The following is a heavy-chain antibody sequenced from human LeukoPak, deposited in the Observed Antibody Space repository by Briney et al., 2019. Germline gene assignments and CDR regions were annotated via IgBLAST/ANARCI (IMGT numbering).Heavy chain of an antibody. Sequence: GSLRLSCAASGFTFSSYSMNWVRQAPGKGLEWVASISSSSTYIYYADSVKGRFTISRDNAKNSLYLQMNSLRAEDMAVYYCARVYSESYCADYWGQGTLVTASS. V-gene: IGHV3-21*01. CDR2: ISSSSTYI. CDR1: GFTFSSYS. J-gene: IGHJ4*02. D-gene: IGHD1-26*01. CDR3: ARVYSESYCADY.